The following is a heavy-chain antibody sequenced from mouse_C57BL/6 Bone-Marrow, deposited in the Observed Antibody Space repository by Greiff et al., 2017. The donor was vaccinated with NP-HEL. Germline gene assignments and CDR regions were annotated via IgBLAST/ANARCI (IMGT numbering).Heavy chain of an antibody. Sequence: VQLQQPGAELVKPGASVKMSCKASGYTFTSYWITWVKQRPGQGLEWIGDIYPGSGSTNYNEKFKSKATLTVDTSSSTAYMQLSSLTSEDSAVYYCARKNYYGSPHWYFDVWGTGTTVTVSS. J-gene: IGHJ1*03. CDR1: GYTFTSYW. D-gene: IGHD1-1*01. CDR3: ARKNYYGSPHWYFDV. V-gene: IGHV1-55*01. CDR2: IYPGSGST.